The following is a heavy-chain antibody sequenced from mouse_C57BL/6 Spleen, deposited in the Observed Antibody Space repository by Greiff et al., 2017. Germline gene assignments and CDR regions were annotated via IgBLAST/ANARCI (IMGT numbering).Heavy chain of an antibody. CDR2: IHPNSGST. V-gene: IGHV1-64*01. Sequence: QVQLQQPGAELVKPGASVKLSCKASGYTFTSYWMHWVKQRPGQGLEWIGMIHPNSGSTNYNEKFKSKATLTVDKSSSTAYMQLSSLTSEDSAVXYCARVRTGTLYWYFDVWGTGTTVTVSS. CDR3: ARVRTGTLYWYFDV. D-gene: IGHD4-1*01. J-gene: IGHJ1*03. CDR1: GYTFTSYW.